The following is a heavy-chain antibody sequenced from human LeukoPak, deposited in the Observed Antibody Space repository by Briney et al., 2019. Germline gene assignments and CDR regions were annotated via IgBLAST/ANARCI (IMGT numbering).Heavy chain of an antibody. J-gene: IGHJ5*02. CDR2: ISNSDGTT. CDR3: ARGELGYSDYDLRSWFDP. V-gene: IGHV3-11*04. D-gene: IGHD5-12*01. CDR1: GFTFSDDY. Sequence: GGSLRLSCAASGFTFSDDYMTWIRQAPGKGLEWVSYISNSDGTTYYADFVRGRFTISRDNAKKSLYLQMNSLTVEDTAVYYCARGELGYSDYDLRSWFDPWGQGTLVTVSS.